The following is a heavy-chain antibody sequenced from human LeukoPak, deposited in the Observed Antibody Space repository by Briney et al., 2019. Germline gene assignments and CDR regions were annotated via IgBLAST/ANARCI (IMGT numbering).Heavy chain of an antibody. CDR1: GFNFNSYG. CDR2: IDNSGNVI. Sequence: GGSLRLSCAASGFNFNSYGMNWVRQAPGKGLEWISDIDNSGNVINYADSVKGRFTISRDNANNSLFLQMDSLRTDDTAVYYCARGPYSYAFFLSFDFWGQGILVTVSS. V-gene: IGHV3-48*03. CDR3: ARGPYSYAFFLSFDF. J-gene: IGHJ4*02. D-gene: IGHD3-16*01.